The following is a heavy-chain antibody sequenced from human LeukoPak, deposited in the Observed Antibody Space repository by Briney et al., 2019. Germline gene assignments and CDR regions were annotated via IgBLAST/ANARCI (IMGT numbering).Heavy chain of an antibody. V-gene: IGHV3-23*01. CDR3: AKDREGTTGTTFYAFDI. J-gene: IGHJ3*02. CDR2: ISGSGGTT. CDR1: GFTFSSYW. D-gene: IGHD1-1*01. Sequence: GGSLRLSCAASGFTFSSYWMSWVRQAPGKGLEWVSAISGSGGTTYYADSVKGRFTISRDNSKNTLYLQMNSLRAEDTAVYYCAKDREGTTGTTFYAFDIWGQGTMVTVSS.